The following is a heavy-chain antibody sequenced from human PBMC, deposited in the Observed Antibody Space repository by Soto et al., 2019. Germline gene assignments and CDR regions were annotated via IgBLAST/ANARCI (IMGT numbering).Heavy chain of an antibody. CDR1: GFTFSSYA. Sequence: GGSLRLSCAACGFTFSSYAMHWVRQAPGKXLEWVAVISYDGSNKYYADSVKGRFTISRDNSKNTLYLQMNSLRAEDTAVYYCARSGRYSSSSVYYYYGMDVWGQGTTVTVSS. V-gene: IGHV3-30-3*01. CDR2: ISYDGSNK. D-gene: IGHD6-6*01. J-gene: IGHJ6*02. CDR3: ARSGRYSSSSVYYYYGMDV.